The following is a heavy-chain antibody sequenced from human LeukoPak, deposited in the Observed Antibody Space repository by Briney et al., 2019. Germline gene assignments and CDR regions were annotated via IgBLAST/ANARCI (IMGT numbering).Heavy chain of an antibody. D-gene: IGHD6-13*01. J-gene: IGHJ4*02. CDR3: ARGRSIAAAGTGFDY. CDR1: GGSFSGYY. V-gene: IGHV4-34*01. Sequence: PSETLSLTCAVYGGSFSGYYWSWIRQPPGKGLEWIGEINHSGSTNYNPSLESRVTISVDTSKNQFSLKLSSVTAADTAVYYCARGRSIAAAGTGFDYWGQGTLVTVSS. CDR2: INHSGST.